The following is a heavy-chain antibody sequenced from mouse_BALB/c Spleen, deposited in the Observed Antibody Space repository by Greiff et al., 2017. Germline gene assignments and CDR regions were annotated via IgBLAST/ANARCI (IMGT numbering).Heavy chain of an antibody. J-gene: IGHJ3*01. D-gene: IGHD4-1*01. CDR3: ARDKTNWDFAY. Sequence: EVKLMESGGGLVQPGGSLKLSCAASGFTFSSYGMSWVRQTPDKRLELVATINSNGGSTYYPDSVKGRFTISRDNAKNTLYLQMSSLKSEDTAMYYCARDKTNWDFAYWGQGTLVTVSA. V-gene: IGHV5-6-3*01. CDR1: GFTFSSYG. CDR2: INSNGGST.